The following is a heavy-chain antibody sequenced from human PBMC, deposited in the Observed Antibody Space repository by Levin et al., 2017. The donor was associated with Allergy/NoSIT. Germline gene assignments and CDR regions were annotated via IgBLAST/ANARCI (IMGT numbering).Heavy chain of an antibody. D-gene: IGHD2-8*01. J-gene: IGHJ3*02. CDR1: GFTFSSYS. CDR2: ISSSSSYI. V-gene: IGHV3-21*01. CDR3: ARDLPMLGLSPSFDI. Sequence: GGSLRLSCAASGFTFSSYSMNWVRQAPGKGLEWVSSISSSSSYIYYADSVKGRFTISRDNAKNSLYLQMNSLRAEDTAVYYCARDLPMLGLSPSFDIWGQGTMVTVSS.